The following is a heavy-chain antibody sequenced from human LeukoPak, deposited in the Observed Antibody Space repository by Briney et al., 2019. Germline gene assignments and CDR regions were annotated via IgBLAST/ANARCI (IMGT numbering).Heavy chain of an antibody. CDR1: GGSISSSSYY. D-gene: IGHD2-15*01. CDR3: ARYCSGGSCYRNDAFDI. CDR2: IYYSGST. Sequence: SETLSLTCTVSGGSISSSSYYWGWIRQPPGKGLEWIGYIYYSGSTNYNPSLKSRVTISVDTSKNQFSLKLSSVTAADTAVYYCARYCSGGSCYRNDAFDIWGQGTMVTVSS. V-gene: IGHV4-61*05. J-gene: IGHJ3*02.